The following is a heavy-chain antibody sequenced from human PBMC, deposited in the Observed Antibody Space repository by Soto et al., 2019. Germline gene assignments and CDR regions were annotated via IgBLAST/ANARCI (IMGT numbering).Heavy chain of an antibody. Sequence: SETLSLTCAVYGGSFSGYYWSWIRQPPGKGLEWIGEINHSGSTNYNPSLKSRVTISVDTSKNQFSLKLSSVTAADTAVYYCAKDPLTIFGVISPSTDAFDVWGQGTNVTVSS. V-gene: IGHV4-34*01. CDR3: AKDPLTIFGVISPSTDAFDV. D-gene: IGHD3-3*01. CDR1: GGSFSGYY. J-gene: IGHJ3*01. CDR2: INHSGST.